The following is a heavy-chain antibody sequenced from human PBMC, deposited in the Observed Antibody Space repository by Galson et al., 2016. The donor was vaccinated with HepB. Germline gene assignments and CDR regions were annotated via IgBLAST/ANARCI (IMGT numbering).Heavy chain of an antibody. CDR2: INQSGSS. D-gene: IGHD2-15*01. CDR3: VRGPSRYCRGVSCYNPLGSNFQGRYGMDV. CDR1: GGSFSGFY. J-gene: IGHJ6*02. Sequence: SETLSLTCAVYGGSFSGFYWSWVRQSPEKGLEWIGEINQSGSSNYNPSLKSRVTISVDTPKKQFSLKVSSVTVADKGVYYCVRGPSRYCRGVSCYNPLGSNFQGRYGMDVWGQGTTVTVSS. V-gene: IGHV4-34*01.